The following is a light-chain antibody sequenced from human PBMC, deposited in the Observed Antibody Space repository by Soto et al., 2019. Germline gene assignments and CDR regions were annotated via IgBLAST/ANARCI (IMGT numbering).Light chain of an antibody. Sequence: EIVFTQCPDTVSLSPGERSTLSCRASQSVCSYLAWYQQKPGQAPRLLIYDASNRATGIPARFIGSGAGTEFTRPISRLEPEDVAVDYCAQYGSSTRTFGQGTKVDIK. CDR3: AQYGSSTRT. CDR1: QSVCSY. V-gene: IGKV3-20*01. J-gene: IGKJ1*01. CDR2: DAS.